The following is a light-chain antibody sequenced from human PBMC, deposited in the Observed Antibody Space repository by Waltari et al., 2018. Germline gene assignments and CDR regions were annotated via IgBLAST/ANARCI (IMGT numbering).Light chain of an antibody. J-gene: IGKJ4*01. CDR3: MQALQTPLT. CDR2: LGS. Sequence: DIVMTQSPLSLPVTPGEPASISCRSSQSLLHSNGYNYLDWYLQKPGQSPQHLIYLGSNRASGVPDRFNGSGSGTDFTLEVSRVEAEYVGVYYCMQALQTPLTFGGGTKVEIK. CDR1: QSLLHSNGYNY. V-gene: IGKV2-28*01.